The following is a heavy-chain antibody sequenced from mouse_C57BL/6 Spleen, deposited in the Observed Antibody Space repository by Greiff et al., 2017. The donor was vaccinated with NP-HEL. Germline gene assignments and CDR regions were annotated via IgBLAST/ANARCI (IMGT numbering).Heavy chain of an antibody. V-gene: IGHV1-15*01. Sequence: QVQLQQSGAELVRPGASVTLSCKASGYTFTDYEMHWVKQTPVHGLEWIGAIDPETGGTAYNQKFKGKAILTADKSSSTAYMELRSLTSEDSAVYYCTRWRVLRSYYAMDYWGQGTSVTVSS. CDR3: TRWRVLRSYYAMDY. J-gene: IGHJ4*01. CDR2: IDPETGGT. CDR1: GYTFTDYE. D-gene: IGHD2-12*01.